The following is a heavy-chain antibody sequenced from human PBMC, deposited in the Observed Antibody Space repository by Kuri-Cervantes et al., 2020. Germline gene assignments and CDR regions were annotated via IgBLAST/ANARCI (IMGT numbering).Heavy chain of an antibody. CDR3: ARVGWGGDGGIYYYYGMVV. Sequence: ASVKVSCKASGYTFTSYDMHWVRQAPGQGLEWMGQINPSVGSTNYAQKFQGRVTMTTDTSTSTAYMELSSLRSEDTAVYYCARVGWGGDGGIYYYYGMVVWGQGTTVTVSS. CDR1: GYTFTSYD. V-gene: IGHV1-46*01. D-gene: IGHD4-23*01. J-gene: IGHJ6*02. CDR2: INPSVGST.